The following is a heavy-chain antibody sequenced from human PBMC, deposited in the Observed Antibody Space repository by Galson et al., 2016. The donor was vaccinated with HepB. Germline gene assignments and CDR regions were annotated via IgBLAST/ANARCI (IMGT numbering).Heavy chain of an antibody. Sequence: TLSLTCTVSGGSISSGAYYWSWIRQHPGKGLEWIGYIYYSGSTYYNPSLKSRVTISVETSKNHSSLKLNSVTAADTAVYYCARAGLYDYIWGNFRHRITAFDSWGQGTQVTVSS. CDR2: IYYSGST. V-gene: IGHV4-31*03. D-gene: IGHD3-16*02. CDR3: ARAGLYDYIWGNFRHRITAFDS. J-gene: IGHJ4*02. CDR1: GGSISSGAYY.